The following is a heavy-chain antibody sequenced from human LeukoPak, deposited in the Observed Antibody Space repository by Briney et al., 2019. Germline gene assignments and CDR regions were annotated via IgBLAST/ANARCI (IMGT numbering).Heavy chain of an antibody. CDR1: GFTFTSYD. Sequence: ASVKVSCKASGFTFTSYDINWVRQASGQGFEWMGWMNPNTGNTGYAQKFQGRVTITADESTSTAYMELSSLRSEDTAVYYCARVEVDTDPLDYYYGMDVWGQGTTVTVSS. D-gene: IGHD3-3*01. CDR2: MNPNTGNT. CDR3: ARVEVDTDPLDYYYGMDV. J-gene: IGHJ6*02. V-gene: IGHV1-8*01.